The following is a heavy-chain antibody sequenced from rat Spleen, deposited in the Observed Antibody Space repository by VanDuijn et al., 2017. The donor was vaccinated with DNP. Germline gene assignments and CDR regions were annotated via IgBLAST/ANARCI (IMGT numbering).Heavy chain of an antibody. CDR3: TREAYGSYYFDY. CDR1: GFSLTSYN. CDR2: ISSGGST. J-gene: IGHJ2*01. D-gene: IGHD1-3*01. V-gene: IGHV2-6*01. Sequence: QVQLKESGPGLVQPSQTLSLTCTVAGFSLTSYNVHWVRQPPGKGLEWIAAISSGGSTYYNSALKSRQSISRDTSKSQVFLKMNSLQTEDTAIYFCTREAYGSYYFDYWGQGVMVTVSS.